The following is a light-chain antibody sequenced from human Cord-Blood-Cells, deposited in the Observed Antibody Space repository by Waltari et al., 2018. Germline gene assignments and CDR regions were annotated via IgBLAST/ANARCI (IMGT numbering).Light chain of an antibody. Sequence: QSVLTQPPSASGTPGQRVTISCSGSSSNIGSNTVNWYQQLPGTAPKLLIYSNKPRPAGGPDRFSGSKSGTSASLAISVLQSEDEADYYCAAWDDSLNVVFGGGTKLTVL. CDR3: AAWDDSLNVV. CDR1: SSNIGSNT. J-gene: IGLJ2*01. V-gene: IGLV1-44*01. CDR2: SNK.